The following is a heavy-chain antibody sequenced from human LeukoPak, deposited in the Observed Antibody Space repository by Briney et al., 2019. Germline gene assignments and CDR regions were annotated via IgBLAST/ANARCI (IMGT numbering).Heavy chain of an antibody. CDR1: GFTFDDYA. CDR2: ISWDGGST. CDR3: AKARLDYYYYMDV. Sequence: TGGSLRPSCAASGFTFDDYAMHWVRQAPGKGLEWVSLISWDGGSTYYADSVKGRFTISRDNSKNSLYLQMNSLRAEDTALYYCAKARLDYYYYMDVWGKGTTVTVSS. J-gene: IGHJ6*03. V-gene: IGHV3-43D*03.